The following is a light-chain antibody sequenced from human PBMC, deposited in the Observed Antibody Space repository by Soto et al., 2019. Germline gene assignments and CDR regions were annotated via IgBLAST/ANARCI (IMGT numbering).Light chain of an antibody. Sequence: IVLTQSPGTLSLSAGERATLSCRASQSISSRDLALYQQKPGQAPRLFIYDIFTRATGVPTRISVSGSGTEFTLTISSLQYEDFAVYYCQQYNSWTLTFGGGTKVDIK. CDR1: QSISSRD. V-gene: IGKV3D-15*01. CDR2: DIF. J-gene: IGKJ4*01. CDR3: QQYNSWTLT.